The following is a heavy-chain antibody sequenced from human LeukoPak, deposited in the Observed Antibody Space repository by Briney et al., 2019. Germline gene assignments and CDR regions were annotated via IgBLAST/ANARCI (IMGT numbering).Heavy chain of an antibody. V-gene: IGHV4-39*07. Sequence: KASETLSLTCTVSGVSISSSNSYWGWIRQPPGKGLEWIGEINHSGSSKYIPSLKSRVTISVDTSKNQFSLKLSSVTAADTAVYYCARRVGRYFGERAYYYNYMDVWAKGTTVTISS. CDR2: INHSGSS. CDR3: ARRVGRYFGERAYYYNYMDV. J-gene: IGHJ6*03. CDR1: GVSISSSNSY. D-gene: IGHD3-10*01.